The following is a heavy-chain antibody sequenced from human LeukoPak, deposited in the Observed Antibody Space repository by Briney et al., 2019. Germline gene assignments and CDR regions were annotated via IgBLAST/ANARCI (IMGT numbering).Heavy chain of an antibody. J-gene: IGHJ4*02. Sequence: PSETLSLTCSVSGGAISRYYWSWIRQPPGKGLEWIGEINHSGSTNYNPSLKSRVTISVDTSKNQFSLKLSSVTAADTAVYYCARLLRRPYSSSWYYFDYWGQGTLVTVSS. V-gene: IGHV4-34*01. D-gene: IGHD6-13*01. CDR2: INHSGST. CDR1: GGAISRYY. CDR3: ARLLRRPYSSSWYYFDY.